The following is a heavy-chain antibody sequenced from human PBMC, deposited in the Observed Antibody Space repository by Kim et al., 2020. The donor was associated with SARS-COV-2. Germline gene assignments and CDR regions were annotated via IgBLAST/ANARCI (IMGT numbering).Heavy chain of an antibody. CDR1: GYTFTSYA. J-gene: IGHJ3*02. Sequence: ASVKVSCKASGYTFTSYAMNWVRQAPGQGLEWMGWINTNTGNPTYAQGFTGRFVFSLDTSVSTAYLQISSLKAEDTAVYYCARPDTAMVIGAFDIWGQGTMVTVSS. V-gene: IGHV7-4-1*02. CDR2: INTNTGNP. D-gene: IGHD5-18*01. CDR3: ARPDTAMVIGAFDI.